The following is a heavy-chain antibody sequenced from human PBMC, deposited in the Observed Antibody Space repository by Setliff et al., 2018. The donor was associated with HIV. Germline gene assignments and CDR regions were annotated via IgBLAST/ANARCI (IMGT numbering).Heavy chain of an antibody. CDR2: ITPIFGTV. J-gene: IGHJ6*02. CDR1: GGSFSSYA. CDR3: ASPPRGYSFHYGLDV. V-gene: IGHV1-69*05. Sequence: VKVSCKVSGGSFSSYAITWVRQAPGQGLEWLGGITPIFGTVTYAQRFQDRVTITTDESTSAAYMELSSLRSEDTAVYYCASPPRGYSFHYGLDVWGQGTTVTVSS. D-gene: IGHD6-25*01.